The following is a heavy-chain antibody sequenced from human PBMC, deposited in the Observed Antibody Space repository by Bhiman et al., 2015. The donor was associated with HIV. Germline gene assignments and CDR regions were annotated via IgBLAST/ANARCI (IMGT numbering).Heavy chain of an antibody. D-gene: IGHD5-12*01. CDR1: GFDFSNFA. CDR2: ISISAGSI. Sequence: VQLLESGGTLVQPGGSLRLSCIATGFDFSNFAMSWVRQAPGKGLEWVSIISISAGSIYYADSVKGRFTISRDNSKNTLYLQMNNLRVEDTAVYYCAKDPPARQEWLRLRDYFDYWGQGNAGHRLL. J-gene: IGHJ4*02. V-gene: IGHV3-23*01. CDR3: AKDPPARQEWLRLRDYFDY.